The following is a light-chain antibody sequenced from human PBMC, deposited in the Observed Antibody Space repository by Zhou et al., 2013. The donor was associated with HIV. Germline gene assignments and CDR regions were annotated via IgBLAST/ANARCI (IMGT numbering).Light chain of an antibody. CDR2: AAS. J-gene: IGKJ3*01. Sequence: DIQLTQSPSFLSASVGDRVTITCRASQGISGYLAWYQQKPGKAPKLLIYAASSLQSGVPSRFSGSGSGTDFTLTISSLQPEDFATYYCQQAQTFPVTFGPGTKVELK. CDR1: QGISGY. V-gene: IGKV1-9*01. CDR3: QQAQTFPVT.